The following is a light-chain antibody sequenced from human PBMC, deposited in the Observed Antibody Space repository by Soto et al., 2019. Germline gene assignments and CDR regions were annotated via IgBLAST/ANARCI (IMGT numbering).Light chain of an antibody. CDR2: EVN. Sequence: QSALTQPASVSGSPGQSITISCTGTSSNVGSYKLVSWYQQHPGKAPKLMIFEVNKRPSGVSNSFSGSKSGNTASLTISGLKVEDEAAYYCSSSGGSPTYVFGTGTKVTVL. CDR3: SSSGGSPTYV. J-gene: IGLJ1*01. CDR1: SSNVGSYKL. V-gene: IGLV2-23*02.